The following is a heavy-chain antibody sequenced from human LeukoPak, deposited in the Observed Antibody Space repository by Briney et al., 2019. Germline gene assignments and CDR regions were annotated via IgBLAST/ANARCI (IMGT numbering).Heavy chain of an antibody. CDR3: GKVEYGSDY. D-gene: IGHD3-10*01. Sequence: ASVKVSSKPSGSTFTRYYMHWVRQAPGQGLEWMGWINPNIASTNYAQKFQGRVTMTRHTPITTANMELSRLRSDDPPLYYLGKVEYGSDYWGQRTLVTVSS. J-gene: IGHJ4*02. CDR1: GSTFTRYY. V-gene: IGHV1-2*02. CDR2: INPNIAST.